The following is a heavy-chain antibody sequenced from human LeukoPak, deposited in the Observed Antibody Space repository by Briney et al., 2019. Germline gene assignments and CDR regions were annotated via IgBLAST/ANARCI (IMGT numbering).Heavy chain of an antibody. D-gene: IGHD4-17*01. V-gene: IGHV3-23*01. J-gene: IGHJ4*02. Sequence: GGSLRLSCAASGFTFSGYAMSWVRQAPGKGLEWVSAISGSGGSTYYADSVKGRFTISRDNSKNTLYLQMNSLRAEDTAVYYCVRYGDYLFYFDYWGQGTLVTVSS. CDR3: VRYGDYLFYFDY. CDR2: ISGSGGST. CDR1: GFTFSGYA.